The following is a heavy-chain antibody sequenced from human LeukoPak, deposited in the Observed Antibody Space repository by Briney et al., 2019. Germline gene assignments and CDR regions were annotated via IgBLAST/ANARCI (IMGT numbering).Heavy chain of an antibody. CDR3: ARAARHFWSGYYTGANWFDP. V-gene: IGHV4-34*01. Sequence: PSETLSLTCAVYGGSFSGYYWSWIRQPPGKGLGWIGEINHSGSTNYNPSLKSRVTLSVDTSKNQFSLKLSSVTAADTAVYYCARAARHFWSGYYTGANWFDPWGQGTLVTVSS. CDR2: INHSGST. J-gene: IGHJ5*02. D-gene: IGHD3-3*02. CDR1: GGSFSGYY.